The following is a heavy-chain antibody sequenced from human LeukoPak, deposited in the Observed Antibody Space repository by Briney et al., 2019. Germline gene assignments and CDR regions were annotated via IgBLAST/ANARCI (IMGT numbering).Heavy chain of an antibody. CDR1: RFTFRDHF. Sequence: GGSLRLSCAASRFTFRDHFMSWIRQPPGKGLEYVSYISSSGSDTYYPDSVKGRFTVSRDNAKSSLFLQMNSLRAEDTAVYYCATAPTEDGDGSSPGYWGQGTLVTVSS. V-gene: IGHV3-11*04. D-gene: IGHD4-17*01. CDR2: ISSSGSDT. J-gene: IGHJ4*02. CDR3: ATAPTEDGDGSSPGY.